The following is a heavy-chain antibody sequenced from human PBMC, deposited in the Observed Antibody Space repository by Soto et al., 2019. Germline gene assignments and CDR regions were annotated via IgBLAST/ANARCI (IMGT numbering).Heavy chain of an antibody. CDR1: GGSISSSNW. D-gene: IGHD5-18*01. Sequence: QVQLQESGPGLVKHSGTLSLTCAVYGGSISSSNWWSCVLQPPGKGLEWIGEIYHSGSTNYNPTLKSRVTISLAKSKSKFSLKLSSVTASDTAVYYCARGPDTGIYGGYGSWGQGTLFTVSS. CDR2: IYHSGST. V-gene: IGHV4-4*02. J-gene: IGHJ1*01. CDR3: ARGPDTGIYGGYGS.